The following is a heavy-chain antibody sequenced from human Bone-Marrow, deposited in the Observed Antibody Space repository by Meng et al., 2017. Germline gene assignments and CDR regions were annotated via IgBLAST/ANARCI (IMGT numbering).Heavy chain of an antibody. CDR3: SRESRGNTYGYFDY. J-gene: IGHJ4*02. Sequence: SETLSLTCTVSGDSISGYYCTWIRQPPGKGLEWIGYIHYSWSTNYNPSLESRVTISVDTSKNQFSLKLNSVTAADTAVYYCSRESRGNTYGYFDYWGQGTRVTVSS. V-gene: IGHV4-59*01. CDR2: IHYSWST. D-gene: IGHD5-18*01. CDR1: GDSISGYY.